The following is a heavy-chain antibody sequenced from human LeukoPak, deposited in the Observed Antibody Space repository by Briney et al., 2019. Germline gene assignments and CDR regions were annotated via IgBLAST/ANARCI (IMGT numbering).Heavy chain of an antibody. CDR3: AGILRGAFDI. D-gene: IGHD1-26*01. CDR2: ISGSSSTI. CDR1: GFTFSSYS. Sequence: GGSLRLSCAASGFTFSSYSMNWVRQAPGKGLEWVSYISGSSSTIYFADSVKGRFTISRDNAKNSLYLQMNSLRAEDTAVYYCAGILRGAFDIWGQGTMVTVSS. J-gene: IGHJ3*02. V-gene: IGHV3-48*01.